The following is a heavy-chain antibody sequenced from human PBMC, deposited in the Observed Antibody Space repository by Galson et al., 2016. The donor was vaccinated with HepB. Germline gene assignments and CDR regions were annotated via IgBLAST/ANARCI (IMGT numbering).Heavy chain of an antibody. CDR2: ISSNNYI. CDR1: GFTFSSYW. Sequence: SLRLSCAASGFTFSSYWMHWVRQAPGKGLEWVSFISSNNYIYYADSVKGRFTISRDNGKNSLYLQMSSLRVEDAGVYYCARRLDTQRRIAGWGWGMDVWGQGTTVTVS. CDR3: ARRLDTQRRIAGWGWGMDV. D-gene: IGHD6-19*01. J-gene: IGHJ6*02. V-gene: IGHV3-21*01.